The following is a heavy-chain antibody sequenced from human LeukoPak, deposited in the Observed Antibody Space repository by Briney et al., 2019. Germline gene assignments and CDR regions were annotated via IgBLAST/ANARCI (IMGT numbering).Heavy chain of an antibody. CDR1: GYSISSGYY. J-gene: IGHJ4*01. D-gene: IGHD2-2*01. Sequence: PSETLSLTCTVSGYSISSGYYCGWIRQPPGKGVEWIGSIYHSGSTYYNPSLKSRVTISVDTSKNQFSLKLSSVTAADTAVYYCARDFSRSHAPSRDYWGHGTLVTVTS. CDR3: ARDFSRSHAPSRDY. V-gene: IGHV4-38-2*02. CDR2: IYHSGST.